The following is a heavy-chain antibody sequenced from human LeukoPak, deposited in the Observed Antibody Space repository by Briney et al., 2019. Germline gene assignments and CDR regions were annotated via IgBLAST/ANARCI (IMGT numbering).Heavy chain of an antibody. CDR2: IFYSGRT. D-gene: IGHD5-24*01. V-gene: IGHV4-59*01. CDR1: GGSISSYY. CDR3: ARRRDGYNFEFDY. Sequence: SETLSLTCTVSGGSISSYYWSWIRQPPGKGLEWIGYIFYSGRTNYNPSLKSRVTISVDTSKNQFSLKLSSVTAADTAAYYCARRRDGYNFEFDYWGQGTLVTVSS. J-gene: IGHJ4*02.